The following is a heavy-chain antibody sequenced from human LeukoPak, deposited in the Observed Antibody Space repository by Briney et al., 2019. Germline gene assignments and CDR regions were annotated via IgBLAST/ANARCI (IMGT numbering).Heavy chain of an antibody. D-gene: IGHD6-19*01. CDR1: CAGREYS. Sequence: CAGREYSLRCVRQPSDKALEWVAVIWYDGSNKYYADSVKGRFTISRDNSKNTLYLQMNSLRSEDTAVYYCARDGGLGYSSGWYYCWGQGTLVTVSS. CDR2: IWYDGSNK. CDR3: ARDGGLGYSSGWYYC. V-gene: IGHV3-33*01. J-gene: IGHJ4*02.